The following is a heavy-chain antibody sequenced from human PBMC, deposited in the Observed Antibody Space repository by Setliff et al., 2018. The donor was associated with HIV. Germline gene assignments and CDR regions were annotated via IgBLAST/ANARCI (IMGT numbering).Heavy chain of an antibody. D-gene: IGHD6-6*01. CDR2: ISAYNGNT. CDR1: GYTFTSYG. CDR3: ARLGAARPMDV. V-gene: IGHV1-18*01. Sequence: ASVKVSCKASGYTFTSYGISWVRQAPGQRLEWMGWISAYNGNTNYAQKFQGRVTMTRDTSISTAYMELSRLRSDDTAVYYCARLGAARPMDVWGKGTTVTVSS. J-gene: IGHJ6*03.